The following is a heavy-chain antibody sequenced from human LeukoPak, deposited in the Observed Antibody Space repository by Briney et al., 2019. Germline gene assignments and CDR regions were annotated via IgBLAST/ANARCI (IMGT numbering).Heavy chain of an antibody. J-gene: IGHJ4*02. CDR1: GYSFTSYW. CDR2: IYPGDSDT. Sequence: GESVKISCKGSGYSFTSYWIGWVRQMPGKGLEWMGIIYPGDSDTRYSPSFQGQVTISADKSISTAYLQWSSLKASDTAMYYCARHRPYYDFWSGSDYWGQGTLVTVSS. CDR3: ARHRPYYDFWSGSDY. V-gene: IGHV5-51*01. D-gene: IGHD3-3*01.